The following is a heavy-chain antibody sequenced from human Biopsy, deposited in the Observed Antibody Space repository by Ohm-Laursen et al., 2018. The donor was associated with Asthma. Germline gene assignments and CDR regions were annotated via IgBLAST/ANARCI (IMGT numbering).Heavy chain of an antibody. V-gene: IGHV4-39*01. CDR1: GGSMTPTSHY. J-gene: IGHJ6*02. D-gene: IGHD3-3*01. Sequence: QTLSLTCAVSGGSMTPTSHYWDWIRQAPGKGLEWIGYISYGGKTSYNPSLKNRVTISRDTSKNQFSLRLTSVTAADTAVYFCARRITIFGVVQKDHGMDAWGQGTTVIASS. CDR3: ARRITIFGVVQKDHGMDA. CDR2: ISYGGKT.